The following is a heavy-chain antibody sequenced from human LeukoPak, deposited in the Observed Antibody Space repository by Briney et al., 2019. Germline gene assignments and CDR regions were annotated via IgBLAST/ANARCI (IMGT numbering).Heavy chain of an antibody. CDR3: TTMVRGVIY. J-gene: IGHJ4*02. Sequence: GGSLRLSCAASGFTVSSNYMSWVRQAPGKGLEWVSVIYPGGSTYYADSVKGRFTISRDDSKNTLYLQMNSLKTEDTAVYYCTTMVRGVIYWGQGTLVTVSS. D-gene: IGHD3-10*01. CDR1: GFTVSSNY. V-gene: IGHV3-66*01. CDR2: IYPGGST.